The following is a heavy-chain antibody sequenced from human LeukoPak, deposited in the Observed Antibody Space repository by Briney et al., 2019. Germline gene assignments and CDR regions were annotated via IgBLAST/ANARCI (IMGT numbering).Heavy chain of an antibody. J-gene: IGHJ4*02. V-gene: IGHV4-61*08. CDR2: IYYSGST. D-gene: IGHD1-1*01. Sequence: PSQTLSLTCTVSGGSISSGDYYWSWIRQPPGKGLEWIGYIYYSGSTNYNPSLKSRVTISVDTSKNQFSLKLSSVTAADTAVYYCAAEERQVYYFDYWGQGTLVTVSS. CDR3: AAEERQVYYFDY. CDR1: GGSISSGDYY.